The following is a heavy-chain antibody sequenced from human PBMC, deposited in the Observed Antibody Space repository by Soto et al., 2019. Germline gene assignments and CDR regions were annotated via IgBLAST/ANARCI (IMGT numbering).Heavy chain of an antibody. V-gene: IGHV4-61*01. CDR1: GGSVSSGNFY. Sequence: QVQLQESGPGLVKPSETLSLTCTVSGGSVSSGNFYWSWIRQSPGKGLEWIGYLYYTGSTNFNPSLKSRVTISVDASKNQFSLRLRSVTAADTAVYYCARALEGLDYWGQGTLVTVSS. J-gene: IGHJ4*02. CDR2: LYYTGST. CDR3: ARALEGLDY.